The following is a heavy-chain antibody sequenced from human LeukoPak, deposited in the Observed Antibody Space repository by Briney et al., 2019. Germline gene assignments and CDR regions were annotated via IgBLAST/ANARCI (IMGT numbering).Heavy chain of an antibody. Sequence: PGGSLRLSCAASGFTVSSNYMSWVRQAPGKGLEWVSVIYSGGSTYYAGSVKGRFTISRDNSKNTLYLQMNSLRAEDTAVYYCTTAQVMSGWYTGSDYWGQGTLVTVSS. CDR2: IYSGGST. D-gene: IGHD6-19*01. V-gene: IGHV3-53*01. J-gene: IGHJ4*02. CDR1: GFTVSSNY. CDR3: TTAQVMSGWYTGSDY.